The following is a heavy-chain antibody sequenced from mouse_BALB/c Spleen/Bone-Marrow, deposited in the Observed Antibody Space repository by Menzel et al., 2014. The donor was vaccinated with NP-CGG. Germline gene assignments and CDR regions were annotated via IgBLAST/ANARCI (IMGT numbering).Heavy chain of an antibody. CDR2: ISSGGHDT. V-gene: IGHV5-6-4*01. Sequence: EVKLQESGGGLVKPGGSLKLSCAASGFTFSAYSMSWVRQTPEKRLEWVATISSGGHDTYYPDSVKGRFTISRDNAKNPLYLQMNSLKSVDSAVYYSSKDGGYVYSYSCDYWGQGTTLPVSS. CDR1: GFTFSAYS. D-gene: IGHD2-2*01. J-gene: IGHJ2*01. CDR3: SKDGGYVYSYSCDY.